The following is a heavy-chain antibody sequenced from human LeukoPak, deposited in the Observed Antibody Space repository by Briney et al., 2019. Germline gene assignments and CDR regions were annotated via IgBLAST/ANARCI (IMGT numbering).Heavy chain of an antibody. CDR2: ISSNGGST. CDR1: GFTFSSYA. J-gene: IGHJ3*02. V-gene: IGHV3-64D*06. D-gene: IGHD4-11*01. CDR3: ARESGLQVAFDI. Sequence: AGGSLRLSCSASGFTFSSYAMHWVRQAPGKGLEYVSAISSNGGSTYYADSVKGRFTISRDNSKNTLYLQMSGLRAEDTAVYYCARESGLQVAFDIWGQGTMVTVSS.